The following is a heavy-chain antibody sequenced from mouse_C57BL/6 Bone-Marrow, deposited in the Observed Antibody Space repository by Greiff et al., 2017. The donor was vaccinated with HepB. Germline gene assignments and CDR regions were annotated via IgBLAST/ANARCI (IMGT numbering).Heavy chain of an antibody. CDR2: IYPRSGNT. CDR1: GYTFTSYG. J-gene: IGHJ1*03. D-gene: IGHD2-3*01. Sequence: QVQLQQSGAELARPGASVKLSCKASGYTFTSYGISWVKQRTGQGLEWIGEIYPRSGNTYYNEKFKGKATLTADKSSSTAYMELRSLTSDDSAVYFCAKKADGYYGYFDVWGTGTTVTVSS. CDR3: AKKADGYYGYFDV. V-gene: IGHV1-81*01.